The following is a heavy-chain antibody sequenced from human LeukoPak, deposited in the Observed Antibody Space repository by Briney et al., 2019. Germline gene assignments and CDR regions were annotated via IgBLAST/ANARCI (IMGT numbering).Heavy chain of an antibody. V-gene: IGHV1-69*01. D-gene: IGHD2-2*02. CDR3: AKGYCSSTSRYTGTGWFDP. CDR2: IIPIFGTA. Sequence: SVKVSCKASGGTFSSYAISWVRQAPGQGLEWMGGIIPIFGTANYAQKFQGRVTITADESTSTAYVELSSLRSEDTAVYYCAKGYCSSTSRYTGTGWFDPWGQGTLVTVSS. CDR1: GGTFSSYA. J-gene: IGHJ5*02.